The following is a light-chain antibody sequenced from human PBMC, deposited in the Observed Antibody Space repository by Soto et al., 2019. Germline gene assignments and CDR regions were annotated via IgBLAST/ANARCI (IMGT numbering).Light chain of an antibody. CDR1: QSVSNNY. CDR2: GAS. CDR3: QQYGSSGT. Sequence: EIVLTQSPCPLSLSPGERATLSCRASQSVSNNYLAWYQQKPGQAPRLLIYGASNRATGIPDRFSGSGSGTDFTLTISRLEPEDFAVYYCQQYGSSGTFGQGTKVEIK. J-gene: IGKJ1*01. V-gene: IGKV3-20*01.